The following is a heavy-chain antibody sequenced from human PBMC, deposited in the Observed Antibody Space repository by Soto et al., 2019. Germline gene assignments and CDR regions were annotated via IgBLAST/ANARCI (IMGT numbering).Heavy chain of an antibody. CDR1: GYTFTSYA. CDR2: INAGNGNT. CDR3: ARAKAYCGGDCYLGGGDAFDI. V-gene: IGHV1-3*01. D-gene: IGHD2-21*01. Sequence: QVQLVQSGAEVKKPGASVKVSCEASGYTFTSYAMHWVRQAPGQRLEWMGWINAGNGNTKYSQKFQGRVTITRDTSASTAYMELSSLRSEDTAVYYCARAKAYCGGDCYLGGGDAFDIWGQGTMVTVSS. J-gene: IGHJ3*02.